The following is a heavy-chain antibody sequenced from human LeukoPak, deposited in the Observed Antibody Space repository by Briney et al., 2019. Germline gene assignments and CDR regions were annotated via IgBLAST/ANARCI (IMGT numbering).Heavy chain of an antibody. CDR3: ARMPSYDFCSGYYYFDY. CDR1: GYTFTGYY. J-gene: IGHJ4*02. D-gene: IGHD3-3*01. Sequence: ASVKVFCKASGYTFTGYYMHWVRQAPGQGLEWMGWINPNSGGTNYAQKFQGRVTMTRDTSISTAYMELSRLRSDDTAVYYCARMPSYDFCSGYYYFDYWGQGTLVTVSS. CDR2: INPNSGGT. V-gene: IGHV1-2*02.